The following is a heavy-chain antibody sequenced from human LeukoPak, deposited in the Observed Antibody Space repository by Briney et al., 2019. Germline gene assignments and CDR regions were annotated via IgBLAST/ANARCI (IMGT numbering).Heavy chain of an antibody. CDR2: IYYSGST. D-gene: IGHD3-16*02. Sequence: SETLSLTCTVSGGSISSYYWSWIRQPPGKGLEWIGYIYYSGSTNYNPSLKSRVTMSVDTSKNQFSLKLSSVTAADTAVYYCARKRGLSIDYWGQGTLVTVSS. J-gene: IGHJ4*02. CDR3: ARKRGLSIDY. V-gene: IGHV4-59*01. CDR1: GGSISSYY.